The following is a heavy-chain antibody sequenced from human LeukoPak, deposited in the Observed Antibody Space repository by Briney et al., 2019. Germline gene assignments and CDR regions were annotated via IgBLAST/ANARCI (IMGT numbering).Heavy chain of an antibody. D-gene: IGHD1-26*01. Sequence: PGGSLRLSCAASGFTFSDHYMDWVRQAPGKGLEWVGRTRNKANSYTTEYAASVKGRFTISRDDSKNSLYLQMNSLKTEDTAVYYCARESSAAFDIWGQGTMVTVSS. CDR1: GFTFSDHY. CDR3: ARESSAAFDI. V-gene: IGHV3-72*01. J-gene: IGHJ3*02. CDR2: TRNKANSYTT.